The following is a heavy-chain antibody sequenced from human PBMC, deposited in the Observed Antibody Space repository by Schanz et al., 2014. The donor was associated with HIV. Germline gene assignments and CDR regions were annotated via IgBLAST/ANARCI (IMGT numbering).Heavy chain of an antibody. CDR3: ARGRRDVSMIVLYWLDP. Sequence: QVQLVQSGAEVKKPGASVKVSCKASGYTFSNFDINWVRQATGQGLEWMGWMNPNSGNTGYAQKFRGRVTMTRNTSTGTAYMDLSSLRSDDTAVYYCARGRRDVSMIVLYWLDPWGQGTLVTVSS. CDR2: MNPNSGNT. D-gene: IGHD3-22*01. CDR1: GYTFSNFD. J-gene: IGHJ5*02. V-gene: IGHV1-8*01.